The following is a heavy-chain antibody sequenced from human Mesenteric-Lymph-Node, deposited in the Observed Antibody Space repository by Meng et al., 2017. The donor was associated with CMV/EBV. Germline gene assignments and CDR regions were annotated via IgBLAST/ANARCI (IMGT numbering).Heavy chain of an antibody. V-gene: IGHV2-5*02. CDR3: AHITCSSTHCPTFFDF. D-gene: IGHD2-2*01. Sequence: FSCHTSEVAVGWIRQPPGKAMEWLAVIYWDDDKRYHPSLNSRLTITKDTSKNQVVLTVTNLDPVYTATYYCAHITCSSTHCPTFFDFWGPGTLVTVSS. J-gene: IGHJ4*02. CDR1: FSCHTSEVA. CDR2: IYWDDDK.